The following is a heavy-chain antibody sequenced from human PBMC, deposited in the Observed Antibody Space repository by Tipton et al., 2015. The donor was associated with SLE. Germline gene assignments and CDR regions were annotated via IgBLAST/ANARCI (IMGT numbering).Heavy chain of an antibody. D-gene: IGHD2-15*01. V-gene: IGHV3-7*03. Sequence: SLRLSCAASGFTFSSYWMGWVRQAPGKGLEWVANIKQDGSEKYYVDSVKGRFTISRDNAKNSLYLQMNSLRAEDTAVYYCARDSGVLPGYYYGMDVWGQGTTVTVSS. J-gene: IGHJ6*02. CDR2: IKQDGSEK. CDR3: ARDSGVLPGYYYGMDV. CDR1: GFTFSSYW.